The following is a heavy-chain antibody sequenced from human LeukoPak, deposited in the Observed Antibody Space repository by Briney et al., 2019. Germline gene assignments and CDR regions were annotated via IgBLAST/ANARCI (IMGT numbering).Heavy chain of an antibody. D-gene: IGHD5-24*01. CDR2: IYPGGSET. Sequence: SLKISCKGLGYDFSTYWNAWVRQRPGKGLEWVGIIYPGGSETRYDPSFQGQVTIPADRSTSTAYLQWSSLRASDTAMYYCARASRDGYNQNFDHWGQGTLVTVSS. J-gene: IGHJ4*02. V-gene: IGHV5-51*01. CDR3: ARASRDGYNQNFDH. CDR1: GYDFSTYW.